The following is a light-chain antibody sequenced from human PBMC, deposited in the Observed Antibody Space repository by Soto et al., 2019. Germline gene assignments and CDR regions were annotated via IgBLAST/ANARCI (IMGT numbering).Light chain of an antibody. Sequence: EIMLTQSPGTLSLSPGERATLSCRSSQRFSSAYLAWYQQKPGQAPRLLLYGASTRATGIPDRFSGSGSGTEFTLTISRLEPEDLAVYYCQQYGSSPPKTFGQGTKVDIK. CDR1: QRFSSAY. CDR3: QQYGSSPPKT. J-gene: IGKJ1*01. CDR2: GAS. V-gene: IGKV3-20*01.